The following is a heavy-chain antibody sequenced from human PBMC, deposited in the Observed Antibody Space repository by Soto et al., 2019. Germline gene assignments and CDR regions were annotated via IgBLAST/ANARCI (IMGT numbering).Heavy chain of an antibody. CDR1: GGSLSSYD. D-gene: IGHD2-15*01. CDR3: ARYCSGGSCSKDAFDI. V-gene: IGHV4-59*01. J-gene: IGHJ3*02. CDR2: IYYSGST. Sequence: SETLSLTCTVSGGSLSSYDRSWIRQPPGKGLEWIGYIYYSGSTNYNPSLKSRVTISVDTSKNQFSLKLSSVTAADTAVYYCARYCSGGSCSKDAFDIWGQGTMVTVSS.